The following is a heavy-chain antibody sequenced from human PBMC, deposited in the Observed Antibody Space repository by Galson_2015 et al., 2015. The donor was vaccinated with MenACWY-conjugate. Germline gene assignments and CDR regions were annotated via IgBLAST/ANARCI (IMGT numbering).Heavy chain of an antibody. CDR3: ARRNYGQAFDY. CDR1: AYTFINYG. CDR2: ISPYNGNT. Sequence: SVKVSCKASAYTFINYGISWVRQAPGQGLEWMGWISPYNGNTNSAQKLQGRVTMTTDTSTSTAYMELRNLRSDDTAVYYCARRNYGQAFDYWGQGTLVTVSS. V-gene: IGHV1-18*01. D-gene: IGHD3-16*01. J-gene: IGHJ4*02.